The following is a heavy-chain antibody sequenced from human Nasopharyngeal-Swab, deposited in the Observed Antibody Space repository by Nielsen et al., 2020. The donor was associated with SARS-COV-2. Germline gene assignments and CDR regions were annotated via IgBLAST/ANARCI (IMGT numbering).Heavy chain of an antibody. CDR3: TRELLRITGFDY. CDR1: RYTFTSYV. D-gene: IGHD1-14*01. J-gene: IGHJ4*02. V-gene: IGHV1-3*01. CDR2: INAGNGYR. Sequence: ASVKGSRQGARYTFTSYVFHLLRQAPGQRLEWMGWINAGNGYRKYSQKFQGRVTITRDTSARTAYLELSSLRSEDTAVYYCTRELLRITGFDYWGQGTLVTVSS.